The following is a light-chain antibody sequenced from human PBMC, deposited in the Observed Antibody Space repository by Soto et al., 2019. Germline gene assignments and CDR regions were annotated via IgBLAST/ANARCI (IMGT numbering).Light chain of an antibody. J-gene: IGLJ3*02. V-gene: IGLV2-14*01. CDR2: EVS. CDR3: SSYTSSSSVV. CDR1: SSDVGGYNY. Sequence: QSVLTQPASVSGSPGQSITISCTGTSSDVGGYNYVSWYQQHPGKAPKLMIYEVSNRPSGVSNRFSGSKFGNTASLTISGLQAEDEADYYCSSYTSSSSVVFGGGTKLTVL.